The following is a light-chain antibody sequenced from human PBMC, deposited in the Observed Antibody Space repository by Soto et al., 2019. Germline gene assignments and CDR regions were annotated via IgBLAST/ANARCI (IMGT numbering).Light chain of an antibody. Sequence: QSVLAQPASVSGSPGQSITISCTGTSGFVGSFSLVSWYQQHPGKAPKVMISEGHRRPSGVSDRFSGSKSGNTASLTISGLQPEDEADYYCSSYTSSSLYVFGTGTKVTVL. CDR2: EGH. J-gene: IGLJ1*01. CDR3: SSYTSSSLYV. V-gene: IGLV2-14*02. CDR1: SGFVGSFSL.